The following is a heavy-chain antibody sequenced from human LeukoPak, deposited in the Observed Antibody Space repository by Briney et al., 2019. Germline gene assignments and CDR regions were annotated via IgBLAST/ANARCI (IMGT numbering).Heavy chain of an antibody. CDR2: ISYDGSNK. D-gene: IGHD6-19*01. CDR3: ARDLPGITVAGATEH. Sequence: GGSLRLSCAASGFTFSSYVMHWVRQAPGKGLEWVAVISYDGSNKYYADSVEGRFTISRDNSKNTLYLQMNSLRAEDTAVYYCARDLPGITVAGATEHWGQGTLVTVSS. V-gene: IGHV3-30*04. J-gene: IGHJ1*01. CDR1: GFTFSSYV.